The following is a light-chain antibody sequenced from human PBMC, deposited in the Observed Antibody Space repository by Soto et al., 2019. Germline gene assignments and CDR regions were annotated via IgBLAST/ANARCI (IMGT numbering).Light chain of an antibody. V-gene: IGKV3-20*01. CDR2: GAS. CDR3: QQYGSSPLT. Sequence: VLTQSPGTLSLSPGERATLSCRASQSVSSSYLAWYQQQPGQAPRLVIYGASNRAAGIPDRFSASGSGTDFTLTISRLEPEDFAVYYCQQYGSSPLTFGQGTKVDIK. J-gene: IGKJ1*01. CDR1: QSVSSSY.